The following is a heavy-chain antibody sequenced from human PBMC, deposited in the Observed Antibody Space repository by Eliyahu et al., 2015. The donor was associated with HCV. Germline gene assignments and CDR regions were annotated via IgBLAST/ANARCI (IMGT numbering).Heavy chain of an antibody. CDR3: ARDPITMISP. V-gene: IGHV1-2*02. D-gene: IGHD3-22*01. CDR1: GYTFTGHY. J-gene: IGHJ5*02. Sequence: QVQLVQSGAEVKKPGASVKVSCKASGYTFTGHYLHWVRQAPGQGLEWMGWINSNSGATGYAQNFQGRVTMTRDTSISTAFMELTRLTSDDTAVYYCARDPITMISPWGQGTLVTVSS. CDR2: INSNSGAT.